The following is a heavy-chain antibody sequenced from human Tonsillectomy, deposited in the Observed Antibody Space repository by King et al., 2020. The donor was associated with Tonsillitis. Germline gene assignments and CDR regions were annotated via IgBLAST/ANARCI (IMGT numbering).Heavy chain of an antibody. D-gene: IGHD3-22*01. CDR3: ASSVPHYLDSSGYLV. CDR1: GGSFSGYY. V-gene: IGHV4-34*01. Sequence: VQLQQWGAGLLKPSETLSLTCAVYGGSFSGYYWSLIRQPPGKGLEWIGEINHSGITNYNPSLKSRVTISVDTSKIHFSLKLNSVAAADTAVYYCASSVPHYLDSSGYLVWGQGTLVTVSS. J-gene: IGHJ4*02. CDR2: INHSGIT.